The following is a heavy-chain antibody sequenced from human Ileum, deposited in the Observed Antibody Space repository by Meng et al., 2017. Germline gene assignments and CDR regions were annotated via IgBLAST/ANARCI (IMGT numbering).Heavy chain of an antibody. CDR2: IIPIFGTA. Sequence: SVKVSCKASGGTFSSYAISWVRQAPGQGLEWMGGIIPIFGTANYAQTFQGRVTITADKSTSTAYMEMSSLRSEDTAVYYCASLYNQYYYDSSGFTPVFDYWGQGTLVTVSS. CDR3: ASLYNQYYYDSSGFTPVFDY. V-gene: IGHV1-69*06. J-gene: IGHJ4*02. D-gene: IGHD3-22*01. CDR1: GGTFSSYA.